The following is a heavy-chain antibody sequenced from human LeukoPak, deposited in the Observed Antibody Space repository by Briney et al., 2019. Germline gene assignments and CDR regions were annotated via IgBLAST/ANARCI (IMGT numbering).Heavy chain of an antibody. CDR2: IYHSGST. J-gene: IGHJ4*02. D-gene: IGHD3-10*02. CDR3: ASMFVYGDLGY. Sequence: PSETLSLTCAVSGGSISSSNWWSWVRQPPGKGLEWGGEIYHSGSTNYNPSLKSRVTIAVDKSKNHFSLKLSSVTAADPAVYYCASMFVYGDLGYWGRGTLVTVSS. V-gene: IGHV4-4*02. CDR1: GGSISSSNW.